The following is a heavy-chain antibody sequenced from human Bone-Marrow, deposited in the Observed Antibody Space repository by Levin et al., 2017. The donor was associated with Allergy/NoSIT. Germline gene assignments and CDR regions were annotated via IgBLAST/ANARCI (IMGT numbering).Heavy chain of an antibody. CDR1: GYTFSTYG. D-gene: IGHD3-22*01. Sequence: ASVKVSCKASGYTFSTYGISWVRQAPGQGLEWMGWISAYNGDTNYGQKFQGRLTMTTDTSTSTAYMELRSLRSDDTAMYYCARDWYHCDGCGYHGGLDTFEIWGQGTMVTVSS. V-gene: IGHV1-18*01. CDR3: ARDWYHCDGCGYHGGLDTFEI. J-gene: IGHJ3*02. CDR2: ISAYNGDT.